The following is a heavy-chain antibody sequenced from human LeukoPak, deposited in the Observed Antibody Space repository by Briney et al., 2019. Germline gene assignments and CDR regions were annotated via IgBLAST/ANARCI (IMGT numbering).Heavy chain of an antibody. V-gene: IGHV4-30-2*01. Sequence: SETLSLTCAVSGVSISSGGYSWSWIRQPSGKGLEWIGYIYHSGSTYYNPSLKSRVTISVDRFKNQFSLKLSSVTAADTAVYYCARAMVVAATHFDYWGQGTLVTVSS. CDR1: GVSISSGGYS. CDR3: ARAMVVAATHFDY. CDR2: IYHSGST. D-gene: IGHD2-15*01. J-gene: IGHJ4*02.